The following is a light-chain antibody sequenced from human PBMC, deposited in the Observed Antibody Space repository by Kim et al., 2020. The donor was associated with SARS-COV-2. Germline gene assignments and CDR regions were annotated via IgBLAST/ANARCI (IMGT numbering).Light chain of an antibody. CDR2: GAS. Sequence: EIVLTQSPGTLSLSPGERAILSCRASQSFSSSYLGWYQLKPRQPPRLLTFGASTRAAGIPERFSGSGSGTDYSLIITKVEPDDFALYFCHQYGASPYTFGQGTKLEI. CDR1: QSFSSSY. J-gene: IGKJ2*01. V-gene: IGKV3-20*01. CDR3: HQYGASPYT.